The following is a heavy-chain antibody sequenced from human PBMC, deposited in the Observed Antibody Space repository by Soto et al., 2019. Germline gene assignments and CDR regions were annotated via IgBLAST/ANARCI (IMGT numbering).Heavy chain of an antibody. CDR3: VGNDDSSHDY. V-gene: IGHV4-30-4*01. CDR2: MYYSGDT. D-gene: IGHD3-22*01. CDR1: GGSVNSYGYY. Sequence: SETLSISFTVSGGSVNSYGYYWTWIRQSPVKVLEWIGSMYYSGDTYHNPSLKSRVSLSVDTSKDQFSLKLTSVTAADTAVYFCVGNDDSSHDYSGRGTLDPVSS. J-gene: IGHJ4*02.